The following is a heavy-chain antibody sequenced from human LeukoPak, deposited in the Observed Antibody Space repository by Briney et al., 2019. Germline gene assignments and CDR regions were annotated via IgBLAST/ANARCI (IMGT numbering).Heavy chain of an antibody. Sequence: GASVKVSCKASGYTFTSYGISWVRQAPGQGLEWMGWISAYNGNTNYAQKLQGRVTMTTDTSTSTAYMELRSLRSDDTAVYYCARTPLGAMYYDFWSGYLLVNWFDPWGQGTLVTVSS. D-gene: IGHD3-3*01. J-gene: IGHJ5*02. CDR1: GYTFTSYG. CDR2: ISAYNGNT. CDR3: ARTPLGAMYYDFWSGYLLVNWFDP. V-gene: IGHV1-18*01.